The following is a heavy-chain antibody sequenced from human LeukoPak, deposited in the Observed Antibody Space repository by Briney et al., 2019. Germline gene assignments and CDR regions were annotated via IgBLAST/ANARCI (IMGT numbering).Heavy chain of an antibody. CDR2: FYSGGYT. CDR3: ARGEYYYYYYMDV. D-gene: IGHD3-10*01. CDR1: GFTVSSNY. J-gene: IGHJ6*03. Sequence: GGSLRLSCAASGFTVSSNYMSWIRQAPGKGLEWVSIFYSGGYTYYADSVKGRFTISRDNSKNTLYLQMNSLGAEDTAVYYCARGEYYYYYYMDVWGRGTTVAVSS. V-gene: IGHV3-66*02.